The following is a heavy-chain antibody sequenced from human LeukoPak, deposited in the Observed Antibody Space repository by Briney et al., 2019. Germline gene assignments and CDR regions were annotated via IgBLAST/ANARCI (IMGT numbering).Heavy chain of an antibody. CDR2: IKKDGSEK. J-gene: IGHJ4*02. D-gene: IGHD5-18*01. Sequence: GGSLRLSCAASGFTFSSHWMSWVRQAPGKGLEWVANIKKDGSEKYYVDAVKGRFTISRDNAKTSLYLQMNSLRAEDTAVYYCARDLSGIARYTYGRGIDYWGQGTLVTVSS. V-gene: IGHV3-7*01. CDR1: GFTFSSHW. CDR3: ARDLSGIARYTYGRGIDY.